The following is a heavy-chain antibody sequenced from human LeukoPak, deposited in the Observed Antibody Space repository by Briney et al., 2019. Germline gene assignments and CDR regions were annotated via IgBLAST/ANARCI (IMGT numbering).Heavy chain of an antibody. V-gene: IGHV3-23*01. Sequence: GGSLRLSCAASGFRFSSYAMSWVRQSPARGLEWVSAMSGSGGTTSYADSVKGRFTIFRDNSKKTLYLQMNSLRAEDTAVYFCAKDIVPYGATSAFDFWGRGTMVTVSS. CDR3: AKDIVPYGATSAFDF. J-gene: IGHJ3*01. CDR1: GFRFSSYA. CDR2: MSGSGGTT. D-gene: IGHD4-17*01.